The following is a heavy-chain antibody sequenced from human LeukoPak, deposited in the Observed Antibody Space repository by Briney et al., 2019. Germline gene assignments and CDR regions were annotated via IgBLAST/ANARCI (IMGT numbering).Heavy chain of an antibody. J-gene: IGHJ4*02. Sequence: GGSLRLSCAASGFLFSRYWMSWVRQAPGKGLEWVANIKEDGSEKYYAESMKGRFTISRDNVKNSLYLQINSLRAEDTAVYYCARDLFETDIDYWGQGTLVTVSS. CDR2: IKEDGSEK. CDR3: ARDLFETDIDY. V-gene: IGHV3-7*01. D-gene: IGHD3-10*02. CDR1: GFLFSRYW.